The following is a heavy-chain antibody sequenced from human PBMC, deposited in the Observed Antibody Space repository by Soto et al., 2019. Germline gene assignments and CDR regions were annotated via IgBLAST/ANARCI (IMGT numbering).Heavy chain of an antibody. J-gene: IGHJ4*02. CDR1: GFTFTSSA. Sequence: QMQLVQSGPEVKKPGTSVKVSCKASGFTFTSSAMQWVRQARGQRLEWIGWIVVGSGNTNYAQKFQERVTITRDMSKRPAYVQLSSLRSENTAVYYCAPPREPAAGSTAQYWGQGTLVTVSS. CDR2: IVVGSGNT. V-gene: IGHV1-58*02. CDR3: APPREPAAGSTAQY. D-gene: IGHD6-13*01.